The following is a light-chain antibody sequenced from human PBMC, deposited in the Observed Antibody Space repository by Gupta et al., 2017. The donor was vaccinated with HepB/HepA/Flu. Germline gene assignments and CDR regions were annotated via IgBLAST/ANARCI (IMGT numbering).Light chain of an antibody. CDR2: SAS. Sequence: EIVLTQSQATLYLSPGERATLSCRASQSVSGYLAWYQQKPGQAPRLVMYSASSRASGIPARFSGSGYETDFTLTISSLEPEDFALYYCQYRGAFGQGTKVEIK. CDR3: QYRGA. V-gene: IGKV3-11*01. J-gene: IGKJ1*01. CDR1: QSVSGY.